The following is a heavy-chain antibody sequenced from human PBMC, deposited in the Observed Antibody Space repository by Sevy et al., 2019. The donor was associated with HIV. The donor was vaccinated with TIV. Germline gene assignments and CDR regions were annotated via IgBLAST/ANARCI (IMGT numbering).Heavy chain of an antibody. J-gene: IGHJ6*02. CDR1: GFTFINYW. V-gene: IGHV3-7*03. Sequence: GGSLRLSCAASGFTFINYWMSWVRQAPGKGLEWVANIKRDGSEKYYVASVKGRFTISRDNAKTSLYLQMNSLRAEDTAVYYCARDCSSATCLWRLDVWGQGTTVTVSS. D-gene: IGHD2-2*01. CDR3: ARDCSSATCLWRLDV. CDR2: IKRDGSEK.